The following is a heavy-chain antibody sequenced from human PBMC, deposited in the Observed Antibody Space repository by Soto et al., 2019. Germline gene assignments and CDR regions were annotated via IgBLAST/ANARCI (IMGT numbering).Heavy chain of an antibody. J-gene: IGHJ4*02. CDR3: ARHGRSAWSPGYFGA. CDR1: GDTFSGHL. V-gene: IGHV1-69*02. Sequence: QVQLVQSGAEVKKPGTSVRVSCKISGDTFSGHLISWVRQAPGQGLEWMGRVNPGLDIANYAQRFQDRVKITADKSTSTAYMELRSLRSEDTAMYYCARHGRSAWSPGYFGAWGLGTLVTVSS. CDR2: VNPGLDIA. D-gene: IGHD2-15*01.